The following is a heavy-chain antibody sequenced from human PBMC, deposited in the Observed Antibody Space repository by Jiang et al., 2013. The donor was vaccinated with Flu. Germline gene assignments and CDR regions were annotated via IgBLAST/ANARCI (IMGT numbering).Heavy chain of an antibody. V-gene: IGHV4-59*01. CDR3: ARSGAVVVIPQVYFDY. Sequence: GPGLVKPSETLSLTCTVSGGSISSYYWSWIRQPPGKGLEWIGYIYYSGSTNYNPSLKSRVTISVDTSKNQFSLKLSSVTAADTAVYYCARSGAVVVIPQVYFDYWGQGTLVTVSS. J-gene: IGHJ4*02. CDR1: GGSISSYY. CDR2: IYYSGST. D-gene: IGHD3-22*01.